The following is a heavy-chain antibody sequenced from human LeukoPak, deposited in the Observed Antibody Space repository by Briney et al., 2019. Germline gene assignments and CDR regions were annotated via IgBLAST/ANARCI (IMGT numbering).Heavy chain of an antibody. CDR3: AKGPRVAVAGYYFDY. Sequence: GGSLRLSCAASGFTFSSYGIHWVRQAPGKGLEWVTFIRYDGRNKYNADSAKGRFTISRDNSKNTLYLQMNSLRAEDTAVYYCAKGPRVAVAGYYFDYWGQGTLVTVSS. CDR2: IRYDGRNK. V-gene: IGHV3-30*02. J-gene: IGHJ4*02. D-gene: IGHD6-19*01. CDR1: GFTFSSYG.